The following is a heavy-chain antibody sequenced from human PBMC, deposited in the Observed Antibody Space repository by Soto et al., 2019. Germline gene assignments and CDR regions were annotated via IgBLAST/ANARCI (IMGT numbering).Heavy chain of an antibody. V-gene: IGHV4-4*02. CDR3: ARKAWVRFDY. CDR1: GDSMTRSVW. D-gene: IGHD7-27*01. Sequence: SETLSLTCTVSGDSMTRSVWRTWVRQPPGKGLEWIGEVFHTGNTNYNPSLKSRVTVSVDKSTNEFSLKVTSVTAADTAIYYCARKAWVRFDYWGQGALVTVSS. CDR2: VFHTGNT. J-gene: IGHJ4*02.